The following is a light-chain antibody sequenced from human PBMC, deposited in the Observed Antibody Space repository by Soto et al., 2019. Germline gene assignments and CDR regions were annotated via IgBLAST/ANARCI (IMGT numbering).Light chain of an antibody. CDR2: GAS. CDR3: QQYGSLFT. Sequence: TQTPSTLSASVGDRVTINCRASQNVSSSYLAWYQQKPGQAPRLLIYGASSRATGIPDRFSGSGSGTDFTLTISRLEPEDFAVYYCQQYGSLFTFGPGTKVDIK. J-gene: IGKJ3*01. CDR1: QNVSSSY. V-gene: IGKV3-20*01.